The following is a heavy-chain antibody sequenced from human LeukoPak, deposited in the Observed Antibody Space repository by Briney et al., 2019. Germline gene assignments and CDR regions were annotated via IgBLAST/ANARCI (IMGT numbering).Heavy chain of an antibody. J-gene: IGHJ4*02. CDR3: ARDSRGSFDY. Sequence: PGRSLRLSCAASGFTFSSYGMHWVRQAPGKGLEWVAVISYDGSNKYYADSVKGRFTISRDNSKNTLYLQMNSLRAEDTAVYYCARDSRGSFDYWGQGTLVTVSS. D-gene: IGHD3-16*01. V-gene: IGHV3-30*03. CDR2: ISYDGSNK. CDR1: GFTFSSYG.